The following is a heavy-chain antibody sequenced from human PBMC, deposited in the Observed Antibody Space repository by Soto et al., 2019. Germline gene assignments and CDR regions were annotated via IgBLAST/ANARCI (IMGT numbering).Heavy chain of an antibody. J-gene: IGHJ4*02. CDR2: IYWDDSK. Sequence: QITLKESGPTLVRPTQTLTLNCAFSGFSLSTSGVGVGWIRQPPGKALEWLAVIYWDDSKHYSPSMRRRLTITKDTSKNQVVLTMTNMDPMDTGTYYGAHKGPEDCPLDYGGQGTLVPVSS. CDR1: GFSLSTSGVG. CDR3: AHKGPEDCPLDY. V-gene: IGHV2-5*02. D-gene: IGHD2-21*02.